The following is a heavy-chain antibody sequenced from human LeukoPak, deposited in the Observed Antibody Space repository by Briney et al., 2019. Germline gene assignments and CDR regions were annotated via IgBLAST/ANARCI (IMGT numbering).Heavy chain of an antibody. Sequence: SVKVSCKASGGTFSSYTISWVRQAPGQGLEWMGRIIPILGIANYAQKFQGRVTITADKSTSTAYMELSSLRSEDTAVYYCARERRGGYYDILTGYYKHWGQGTLVTASS. J-gene: IGHJ4*02. CDR2: IIPILGIA. V-gene: IGHV1-69*04. CDR3: ARERRGGYYDILTGYYKH. CDR1: GGTFSSYT. D-gene: IGHD3-9*01.